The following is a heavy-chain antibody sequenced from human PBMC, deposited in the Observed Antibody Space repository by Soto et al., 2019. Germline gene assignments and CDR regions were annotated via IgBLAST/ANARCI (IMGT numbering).Heavy chain of an antibody. CDR2: INPSGGST. V-gene: IGHV1-46*01. Sequence: QVQLVQSGAEVKKPGASVKVSCKASGYTFTSYYMHWVRQAPGQGLEWMGIINPSGGSTSYAQKFQGRVTMTRDTSTSTVYMELSSLRSEDTAVYYCARTPEPCTVTFHTCYYYGMDVWGQGTTVTVSS. CDR1: GYTFTSYY. J-gene: IGHJ6*02. CDR3: ARTPEPCTVTFHTCYYYGMDV. D-gene: IGHD4-4*01.